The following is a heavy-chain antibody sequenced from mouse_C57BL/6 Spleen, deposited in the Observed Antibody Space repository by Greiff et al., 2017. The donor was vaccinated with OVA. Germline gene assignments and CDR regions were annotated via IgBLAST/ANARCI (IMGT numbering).Heavy chain of an antibody. D-gene: IGHD1-1*01. V-gene: IGHV1-81*01. CDR3: ARPFYYYGSSFAY. Sequence: QVQLKESGAELARPGASVKLSCKASGYTFTSYGISWVKQRTGQGLEWIGEIYPRSGNTYYNEKFKGKATLTADKSSSTAYMELRSLTSEDSAVYFCARPFYYYGSSFAYWGQGTLVTVSA. CDR2: IYPRSGNT. CDR1: GYTFTSYG. J-gene: IGHJ3*01.